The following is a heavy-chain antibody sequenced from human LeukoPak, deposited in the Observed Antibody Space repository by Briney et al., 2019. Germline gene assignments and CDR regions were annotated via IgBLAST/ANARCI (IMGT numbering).Heavy chain of an antibody. V-gene: IGHV7-4-1*02. CDR1: GYTFTSYA. CDR2: INTNTGNP. D-gene: IGHD5-18*01. J-gene: IGHJ4*02. CDR3: ARFSVKNTAMVINDY. Sequence: ASVKVSCKASGYTFTSYAMNWVRQAPGQGLEWMGWINTNTGNPTYAQGLTGRFVFSLDTSVSTAYLQISSLKAEDTAVYYCARFSVKNTAMVINDYWGQGTLVTVSS.